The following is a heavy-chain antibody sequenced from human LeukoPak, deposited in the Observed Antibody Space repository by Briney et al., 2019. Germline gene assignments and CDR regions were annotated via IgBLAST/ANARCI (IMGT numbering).Heavy chain of an antibody. CDR3: AKHGSSERGYNWFDP. CDR1: GFTFSSYG. CDR2: ISYDGSNK. D-gene: IGHD6-13*01. V-gene: IGHV3-30*18. Sequence: GGSLRLSCATSGFTFSSYGMHWVRQAPGKGLKWVAVISYDGSNKYYADSVKGRFTISRDNSKNTLYLQMNSLRAEDTAVYYCAKHGSSERGYNWFDPWGQGTLATVSS. J-gene: IGHJ5*02.